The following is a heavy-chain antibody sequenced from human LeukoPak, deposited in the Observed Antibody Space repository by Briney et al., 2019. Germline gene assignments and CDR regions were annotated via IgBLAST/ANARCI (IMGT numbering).Heavy chain of an antibody. V-gene: IGHV3-74*01. CDR2: INGEGGT. Sequence: GGSLRLSCAASAFTFSNYWMQWVRQAPGKALVWVSRINGEGGTSYADSVKGRFTISRDSAKNTVHLQMNSLRAEDTAVYYCARDLVYGSGSCGHWGQGTLVTVPS. D-gene: IGHD3-10*01. CDR1: AFTFSNYW. J-gene: IGHJ4*02. CDR3: ARDLVYGSGSCGH.